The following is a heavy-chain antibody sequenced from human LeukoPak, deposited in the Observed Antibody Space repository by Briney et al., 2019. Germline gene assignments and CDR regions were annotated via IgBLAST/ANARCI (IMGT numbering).Heavy chain of an antibody. D-gene: IGHD3-10*01. CDR3: ARGSYFYGSGGHFDS. J-gene: IGHJ4*02. V-gene: IGHV3-23*01. Sequence: GGSLRLSCEASGFIISAYSMNWVRQPQGKGLEWFSVIRSSGGTTWYAASVKGRFIISTENSNSTLHLQMNSLRAEDTAVYYCARGSYFYGSGGHFDSWGQGALVTASS. CDR1: GFIISAYS. CDR2: IRSSGGTT.